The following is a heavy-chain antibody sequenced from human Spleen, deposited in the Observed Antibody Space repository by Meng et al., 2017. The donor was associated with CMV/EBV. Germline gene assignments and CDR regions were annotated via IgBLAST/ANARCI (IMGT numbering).Heavy chain of an antibody. CDR2: IYYSGST. J-gene: IGHJ4*02. CDR3: AGIVGATN. V-gene: IGHV4-59*01. D-gene: IGHD1-26*01. Sequence: SETLSLTCSVSGDSISTYYWNWIRQPPGKGLEWIGYIYYSGSTNYNPSLNSRVTISVDTSKNQFSLELTSVTAADTAVYYCAGIVGATNWGQGTLVTVSS. CDR1: GDSISTYY.